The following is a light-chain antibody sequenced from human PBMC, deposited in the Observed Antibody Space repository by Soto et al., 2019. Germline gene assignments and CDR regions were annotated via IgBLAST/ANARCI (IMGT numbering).Light chain of an antibody. J-gene: IGKJ2*01. V-gene: IGKV1-33*01. CDR1: QDIDNH. Sequence: QMTQSPSSLSASVGDRVTITCQASQDIDNHLNWFQQKPGKAPKLLIYDASNLQTGVSSRFSGSGSGTHFTFNISSLHPEDIATYYCQHFHTLPYTFGLGTKLEIK. CDR2: DAS. CDR3: QHFHTLPYT.